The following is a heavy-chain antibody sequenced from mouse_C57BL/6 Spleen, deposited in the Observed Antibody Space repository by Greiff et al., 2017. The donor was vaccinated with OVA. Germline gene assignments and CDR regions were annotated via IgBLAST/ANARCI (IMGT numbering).Heavy chain of an antibody. CDR3: ASAIYYYGSSYVGDY. D-gene: IGHD1-1*01. Sequence: VQLQQSGPELVKPGASVKISCKASGYSFTGYYMNWVKQSPEKSLEWIGEINPSTGGTTYNQKFKAKATLTVDKSSSTAYMQLKSLTSEDSAVYYCASAIYYYGSSYVGDYWGQGTTLTVSS. J-gene: IGHJ2*01. CDR2: INPSTGGT. CDR1: GYSFTGYY. V-gene: IGHV1-42*01.